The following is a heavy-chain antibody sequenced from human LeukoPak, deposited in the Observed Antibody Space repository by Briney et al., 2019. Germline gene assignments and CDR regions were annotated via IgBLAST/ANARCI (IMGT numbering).Heavy chain of an antibody. CDR2: INAGNGNT. CDR3: ARAGDYGDYDWFDP. D-gene: IGHD4-17*01. V-gene: IGHV1-3*01. J-gene: IGHJ5*02. Sequence: ASVTVSCKASGYTFTSYGISWVRQAPGQRLEWMGWINAGNGNTKYSQKFQGRVTITRDTSASTAYMELSSLRSEDTAVYYCARAGDYGDYDWFDPRGQGTLVTVSS. CDR1: GYTFTSYG.